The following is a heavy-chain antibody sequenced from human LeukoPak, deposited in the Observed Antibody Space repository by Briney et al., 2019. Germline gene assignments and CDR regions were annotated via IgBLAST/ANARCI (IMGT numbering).Heavy chain of an antibody. D-gene: IGHD1-14*01. CDR3: ARHGTISSESYFDY. CDR2: MYYSGST. Sequence: PSETLSLTCTVSGGSISSSTSYWGWIRQPPGKGLEWIGSMYYSGSTYYNSSLKSRVTGFVDTSKNQVSLRLSSVTAADTAVYYCARHGTISSESYFDYWGQGALVTVSS. CDR1: GGSISSSTSY. V-gene: IGHV4-39*01. J-gene: IGHJ4*02.